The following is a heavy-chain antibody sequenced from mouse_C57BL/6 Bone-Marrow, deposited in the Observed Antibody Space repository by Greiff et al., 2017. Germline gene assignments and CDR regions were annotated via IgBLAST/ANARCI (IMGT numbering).Heavy chain of an antibody. CDR1: GYAFTNYL. CDR3: ARSSYYGSDY. D-gene: IGHD1-1*01. Sequence: VQLQQSGAELVRPGTSVKVSCKASGYAFTNYLIEWVKQRPGQGLEWIGVINPGSGGTNYNEKFKGKATLTADKSSSTAYMQLSSLTSEDSAVYFCARSSYYGSDYWGQGTTLTVSS. CDR2: INPGSGGT. J-gene: IGHJ2*01. V-gene: IGHV1-54*01.